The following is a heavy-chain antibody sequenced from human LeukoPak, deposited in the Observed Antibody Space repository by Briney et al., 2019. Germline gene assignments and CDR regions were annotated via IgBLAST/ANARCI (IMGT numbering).Heavy chain of an antibody. J-gene: IGHJ1*01. CDR2: INPNSGET. CDR3: ARGSGYAGAEYFEH. V-gene: IGHV1-2*02. CDR1: GYTLTSYY. D-gene: IGHD3-3*01. Sequence: SVTVSCKASGYTLTSYYLHWVRQAPGQGPEWMGWINPNSGETNYAPKFQGRVTMTRDTSINAAYLELGGLRSDDTAVYYCARGSGYAGAEYFEHWGQGTLVTVSS.